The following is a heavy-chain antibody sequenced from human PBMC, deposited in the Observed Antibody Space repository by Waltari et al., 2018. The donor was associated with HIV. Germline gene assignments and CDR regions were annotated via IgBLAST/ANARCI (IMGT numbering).Heavy chain of an antibody. CDR2: ISGSGGST. V-gene: IGHV3-23*01. J-gene: IGHJ4*02. Sequence: EVQLLESGGGLVQPGGSLRLSCAASGVTFSRHAMSWVRKAPGKGLEWVSGISGSGGSTHYADSVKGRFTISRDNSKNTLYLQMNSLRAEDTAVYYCAKNLLWFGESKTFFDYWGQGTLVTVSS. CDR3: AKNLLWFGESKTFFDY. D-gene: IGHD3-10*01. CDR1: GVTFSRHA.